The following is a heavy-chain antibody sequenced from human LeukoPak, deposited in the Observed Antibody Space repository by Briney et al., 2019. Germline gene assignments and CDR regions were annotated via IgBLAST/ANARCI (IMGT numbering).Heavy chain of an antibody. Sequence: ASVKVSCKASGYNFKGYYIYWVRQAPGQGLEWMGWINPNSGGTNYAQKFQGRVTFTRDTSTSTAYMELSRLRSDDTAVYYCARAGGVTTSPFDYWGQGTLVTVSS. CDR1: GYNFKGYY. V-gene: IGHV1-2*02. J-gene: IGHJ4*02. CDR2: INPNSGGT. D-gene: IGHD4-17*01. CDR3: ARAGGVTTSPFDY.